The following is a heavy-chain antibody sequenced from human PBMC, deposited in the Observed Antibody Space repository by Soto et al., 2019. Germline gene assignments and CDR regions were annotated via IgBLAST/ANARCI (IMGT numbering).Heavy chain of an antibody. CDR2: ISSSSSTI. D-gene: IGHD3-22*01. CDR3: AGDPYDRGGYAAFDI. J-gene: IGHJ3*02. Sequence: GGSLRLSCAASGFTFSSYSMNWVRQAPGRGLEWVSYISSSSSTIYYADSVKGRFTVSRDNAKNSLFLQMDSLSAEDTAVYYCAGDPYDRGGYAAFDIWGQGTMVTVSS. V-gene: IGHV3-48*04. CDR1: GFTFSSYS.